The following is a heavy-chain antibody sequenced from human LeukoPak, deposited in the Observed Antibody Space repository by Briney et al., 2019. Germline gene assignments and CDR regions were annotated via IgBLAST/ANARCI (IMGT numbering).Heavy chain of an antibody. CDR1: GITFSSYG. V-gene: IGHV3-30*03. D-gene: IGHD5-12*01. J-gene: IGHJ4*02. Sequence: GSLRLSCAASGITFSSYGMHWVRQAPGKGLEWVAVISYDGSNKYYADSVKGRFTISRDNSKNTLYLQMNSLRAEDTAVYYCARGPSGYHNTGGQGTLVTVSP. CDR3: ARGPSGYHNT. CDR2: ISYDGSNK.